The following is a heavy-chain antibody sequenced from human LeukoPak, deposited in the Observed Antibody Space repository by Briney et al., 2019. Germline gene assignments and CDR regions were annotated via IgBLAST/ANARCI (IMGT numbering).Heavy chain of an antibody. V-gene: IGHV3-23*01. CDR3: AKGSGINHYHWIDP. CDR1: GFTFSSYA. CDR2: VKSGGDKT. D-gene: IGHD1-14*01. Sequence: PGGSLRLSCAASGFTFSSYAMTWVRQAPGKGLEWVSGVKSGGDKTYYADSVKGRFTISRDNSKNTLYLQMNSLRAEDTAVYYCAKGSGINHYHWIDPWGQGTLVTVSS. J-gene: IGHJ5*02.